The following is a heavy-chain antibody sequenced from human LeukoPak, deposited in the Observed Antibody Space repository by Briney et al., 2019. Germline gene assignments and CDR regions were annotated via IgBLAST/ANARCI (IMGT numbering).Heavy chain of an antibody. V-gene: IGHV3-21*06. CDR3: ARVEATTARSYYYYYMDV. J-gene: IGHJ6*03. CDR1: GFSFTSYA. CDR2: ITTGSSYI. D-gene: IGHD1-1*01. Sequence: GGSLRLSCSASGFSFTSYAMNWVRQAPGKGLEWVSSITTGSSYIYYADSVRGRFSVSRDNAKNSLYLEMNSLRAEDTAVYYCARVEATTARSYYYYYMDVWGKGTTVTVSS.